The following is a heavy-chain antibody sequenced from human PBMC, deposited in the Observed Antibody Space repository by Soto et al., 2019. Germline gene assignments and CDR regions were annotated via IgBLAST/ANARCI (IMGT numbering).Heavy chain of an antibody. D-gene: IGHD3-9*01. J-gene: IGHJ6*02. CDR2: IYYSGST. V-gene: IGHV4-59*01. CDR3: ARVTWFYGMDV. CDR1: GGSFSGYY. Sequence: PSETLSLTCAVYGGSFSGYYWSWIRQPPGKGLEWIGYIYYSGSTNYNPSLKSRVTISVDTSKNQFSLKLCSVTAADTAVYYCARVTWFYGMDVWGQGTTVTVSS.